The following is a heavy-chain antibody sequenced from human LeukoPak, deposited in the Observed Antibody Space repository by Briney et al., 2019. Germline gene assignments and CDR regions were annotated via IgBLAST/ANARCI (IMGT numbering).Heavy chain of an antibody. V-gene: IGHV4-30-4*01. CDR3: ARVYYDILTGHYAFDI. CDR2: IFYSGST. CDR1: GGSISSGDYY. D-gene: IGHD3-9*01. J-gene: IGHJ3*02. Sequence: SETLSLTCTVSGGSISSGDYYWSWIRQPPGKGLEWIGYIFYSGSTYYTPSLKSRVTISVDTSKNQFSLRLSSVTAADTAVYYCARVYYDILTGHYAFDIWGQGTMVTVSS.